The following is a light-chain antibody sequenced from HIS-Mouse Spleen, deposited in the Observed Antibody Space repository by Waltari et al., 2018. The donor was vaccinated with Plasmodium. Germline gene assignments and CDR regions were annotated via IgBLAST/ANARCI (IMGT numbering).Light chain of an antibody. CDR1: SSDVGGYNY. CDR2: AVS. V-gene: IGLV2-11*01. J-gene: IGLJ2*01. CDR3: CSYAGSYTHVV. Sequence: QSALTQPRSVSGSPGQSVTISCTGTSSDVGGYNYVSWYHQHPGKAPKLMIYAVSKRPSGVPDRFSGSKSGNTASLTISGLQAEDEADYYCCSYAGSYTHVVFGGGTKLTVL.